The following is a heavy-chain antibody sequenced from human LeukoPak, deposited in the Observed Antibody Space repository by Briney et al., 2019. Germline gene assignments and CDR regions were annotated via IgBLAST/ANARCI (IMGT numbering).Heavy chain of an antibody. CDR3: ARSHSNYDILTGQRAFDY. V-gene: IGHV4-59*08. J-gene: IGHJ4*02. D-gene: IGHD3-9*01. Sequence: PSETLSLTCTVSGGSISSYYWSWIRQPPGKGPEWVGYIYYSGSTNYNPSLKSRFTISVDTSKNQFSLKLSSVTAADTAVYYCARSHSNYDILTGQRAFDYWGQGTLVTVSS. CDR2: IYYSGST. CDR1: GGSISSYY.